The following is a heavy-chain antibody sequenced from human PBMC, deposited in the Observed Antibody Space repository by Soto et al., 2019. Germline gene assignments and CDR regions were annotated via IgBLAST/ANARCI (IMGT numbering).Heavy chain of an antibody. CDR3: AKGPGTMVVAASFFDY. D-gene: IGHD2-15*01. Sequence: PGGSLRLSCAASGFTFNSYAMSWVRQTPGQGLEWVSSIRSSGSVTYYGDAVKGRFIISRDNSKNTLFLQMNSLRAEDTAIYYCAKGPGTMVVAASFFDYWGQGALVTISS. CDR2: IRSSGSVT. CDR1: GFTFNSYA. J-gene: IGHJ4*02. V-gene: IGHV3-23*01.